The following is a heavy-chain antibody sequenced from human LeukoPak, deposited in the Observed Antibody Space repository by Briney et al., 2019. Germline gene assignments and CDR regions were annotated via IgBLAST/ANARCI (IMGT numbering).Heavy chain of an antibody. CDR2: IIPILGIA. Sequence: GASVKVSCKASGGTFSSYAISWVRQAPGQGLEWMGRIIPILGIANYAQKFQGRVTITADKSTSTAYMELSSLRSEDTAVYYCARVYCSGGSCYSVSFLYGMDVWGQGTTVTVSS. J-gene: IGHJ6*02. V-gene: IGHV1-69*04. CDR1: GGTFSSYA. CDR3: ARVYCSGGSCYSVSFLYGMDV. D-gene: IGHD2-15*01.